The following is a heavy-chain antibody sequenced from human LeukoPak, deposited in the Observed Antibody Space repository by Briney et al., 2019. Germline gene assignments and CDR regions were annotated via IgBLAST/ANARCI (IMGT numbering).Heavy chain of an antibody. J-gene: IGHJ4*02. V-gene: IGHV3-23*01. CDR1: GFTFSSYA. D-gene: IGHD6-19*01. CDR2: ISGSGGST. Sequence: PGGSLRLSCAASGFTFSSYAMSWVRQAPGKGLEWVSAISGSGGSTYYADSVKGRFTISRDNFKNTLYLQMNSLRAEDTAVYYCAKDPSRWLVTNYFDYWGQGTLVTVSS. CDR3: AKDPSRWLVTNYFDY.